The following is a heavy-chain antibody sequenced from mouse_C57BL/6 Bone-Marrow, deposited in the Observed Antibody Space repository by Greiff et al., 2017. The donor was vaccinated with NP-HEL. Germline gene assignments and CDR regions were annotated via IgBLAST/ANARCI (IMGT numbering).Heavy chain of an antibody. CDR1: GFTFSSYG. CDR3: ARQGIYYGNYGAMDY. CDR2: ISSGGSYT. V-gene: IGHV5-6*01. D-gene: IGHD2-1*01. J-gene: IGHJ4*01. Sequence: VQLKESGGDLVKPGGSLKLSCAASGFTFSSYGMSWVRQTPDKRLEWVATISSGGSYTYYPDSVKGRFTISRDNAKNTLYLQMSSLKSEDTAMYYCARQGIYYGNYGAMDYWGQGTSVTVSS.